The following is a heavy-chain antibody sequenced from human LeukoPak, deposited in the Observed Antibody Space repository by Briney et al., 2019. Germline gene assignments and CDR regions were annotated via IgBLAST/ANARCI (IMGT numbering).Heavy chain of an antibody. Sequence: GGSLRLSCAASGFTFSSYAMSWVRQAPGKGLEWVSVIYSGGSTYYADSVKGRFTISRDNSKNTLYLQMNSLRAEDTAVYYCARDSSRHYYYGMDVWGQGTTVTVSS. CDR1: GFTFSSYA. D-gene: IGHD2-2*01. CDR3: ARDSSRHYYYGMDV. V-gene: IGHV3-53*01. CDR2: IYSGGST. J-gene: IGHJ6*02.